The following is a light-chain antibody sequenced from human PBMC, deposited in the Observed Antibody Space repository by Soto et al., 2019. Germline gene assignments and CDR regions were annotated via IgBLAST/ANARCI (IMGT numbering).Light chain of an antibody. CDR1: SGDNSYA. CDR3: QTWSTDIRV. J-gene: IGLJ3*02. CDR2: LNSDGSH. Sequence: QLVLTQPPSASASLGASVKLTCTLSSGDNSYAIAWHQQQPEKGPRYLMKLNSDGSHSKGDGIPDRFSGSSSGAERYLTISSLQSEDEADYYCQTWSTDIRVFGGGTKLTVL. V-gene: IGLV4-69*01.